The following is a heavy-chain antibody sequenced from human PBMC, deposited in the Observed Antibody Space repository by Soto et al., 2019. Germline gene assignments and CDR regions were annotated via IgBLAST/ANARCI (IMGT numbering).Heavy chain of an antibody. CDR2: IYSSGTT. Sequence: SETLSLTCTVSGGSISSGGYYWSWIRQHPGKGLEWIGYIYSSGTTHYNPSLQNRVTISIDTSKNQVSLKVNSVTAADTAVYYCARDHPHSYGVYYFDYWGQGTPVTVSS. CDR3: ARDHPHSYGVYYFDY. D-gene: IGHD5-18*01. CDR1: GGSISSGGYY. J-gene: IGHJ4*02. V-gene: IGHV4-61*08.